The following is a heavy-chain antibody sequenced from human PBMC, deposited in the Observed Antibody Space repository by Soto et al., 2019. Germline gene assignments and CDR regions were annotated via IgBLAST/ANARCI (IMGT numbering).Heavy chain of an antibody. Sequence: EVQLVVSGGGLVQPGGSLSLSCAASGFTFSDHYMDWVRQAPGKGLEWVGRTRNKANSYTTEYAASVKGRFTIARDDSKNSLYLQMNSLKTEDTAVYYCVSHVVVTLINAFDIWGQGTMVTVSS. CDR1: GFTFSDHY. V-gene: IGHV3-72*01. J-gene: IGHJ3*02. CDR3: VSHVVVTLINAFDI. D-gene: IGHD2-21*02. CDR2: TRNKANSYTT.